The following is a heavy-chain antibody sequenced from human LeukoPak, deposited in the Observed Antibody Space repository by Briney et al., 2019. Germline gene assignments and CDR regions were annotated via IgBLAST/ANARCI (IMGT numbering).Heavy chain of an antibody. Sequence: GRSLRLSCAASGFTFSSYGMHWVRQAPGKGLEWVAVISYDGSNKYYADSVKGRFTISRDNSKNTLYLQMNSLRAEDTAVYYCAKDRPVGMDVWGQGTTVTVSS. CDR3: AKDRPVGMDV. V-gene: IGHV3-30*18. J-gene: IGHJ6*02. CDR2: ISYDGSNK. CDR1: GFTFSSYG.